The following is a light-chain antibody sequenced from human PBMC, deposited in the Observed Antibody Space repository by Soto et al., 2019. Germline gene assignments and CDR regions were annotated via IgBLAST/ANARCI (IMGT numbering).Light chain of an antibody. V-gene: IGLV2-14*01. Sequence: YALTQPASVSGSPGQSITISCTGTSSDVGGYNYVSWYQQHPGKAPKLMIYDVSNRPSGVSNRFSGSKSGNTASLTISGLQAEDEADYYCSSYTSSSVVFGGGTQLTVL. CDR1: SSDVGGYNY. CDR2: DVS. CDR3: SSYTSSSVV. J-gene: IGLJ2*01.